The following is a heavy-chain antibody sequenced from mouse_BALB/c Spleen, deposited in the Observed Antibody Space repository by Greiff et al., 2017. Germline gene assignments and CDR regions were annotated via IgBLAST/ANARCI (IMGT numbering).Heavy chain of an antibody. D-gene: IGHD2-14*01. Sequence: EVQLVESGAELVKPGASVKLSCTASGFNIKDTYMHWVKQRPEQGLEWIGRIDPANGNTKYDPKFQGKATITADTSSNTAYLQLSSLTAEDTAVYYCASYRYLDYWGQGTTLTVSA. V-gene: IGHV14-3*02. CDR3: ASYRYLDY. CDR2: IDPANGNT. CDR1: GFNIKDTY. J-gene: IGHJ2*01.